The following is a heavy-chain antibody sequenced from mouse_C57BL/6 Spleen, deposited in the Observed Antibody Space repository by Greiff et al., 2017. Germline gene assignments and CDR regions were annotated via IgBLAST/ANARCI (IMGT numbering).Heavy chain of an antibody. CDR1: GYTFTSYW. D-gene: IGHD2-4*01. CDR3: ARGDYDVWYAMDY. V-gene: IGHV1-53*01. J-gene: IGHJ4*01. CDR2: INPSNGGT. Sequence: QVQLQQPGTELVKPGASVKLSCKASGYTFTSYWMHWVKQRPGQGLAWIGNINPSNGGTNYNEKFKSKATLTVDKSSSTAYMQLSSLTSEDYAVYFCARGDYDVWYAMDYWGQGTSVTVAS.